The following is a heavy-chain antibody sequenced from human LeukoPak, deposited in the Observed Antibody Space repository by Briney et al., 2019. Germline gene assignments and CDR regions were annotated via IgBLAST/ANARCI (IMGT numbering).Heavy chain of an antibody. CDR2: ISGSGGST. V-gene: IGHV3-23*01. CDR3: AKNPKDYYDSSGYLFDY. D-gene: IGHD3-22*01. CDR1: GFTVSSNY. Sequence: GGSLRLSCAASGFTVSSNYMSWVRQAPGKGLEWVSAISGSGGSTYYADSVKGRFTISRDNSKNTLYLQMNSLRAEDTAVYYCAKNPKDYYDSSGYLFDYWGQGTLVTVSS. J-gene: IGHJ4*02.